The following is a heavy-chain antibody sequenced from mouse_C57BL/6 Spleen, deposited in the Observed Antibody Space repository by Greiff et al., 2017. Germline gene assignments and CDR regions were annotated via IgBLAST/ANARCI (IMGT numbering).Heavy chain of an antibody. CDR2: INPNNGGT. D-gene: IGHD4-1*01. CDR3: ASLGRGDY. CDR1: GYTFTDYY. V-gene: IGHV1-26*01. Sequence: EVQLQQSGPELVKPGASVKISCKASGYTFTDYYMNWVKQSHGKSLEWIGDINPNNGGTSYNQKFTGKATLTVAKSSSTAYMELRSLTSEDSAVYYCASLGRGDYWGQGTTLTVSS. J-gene: IGHJ2*01.